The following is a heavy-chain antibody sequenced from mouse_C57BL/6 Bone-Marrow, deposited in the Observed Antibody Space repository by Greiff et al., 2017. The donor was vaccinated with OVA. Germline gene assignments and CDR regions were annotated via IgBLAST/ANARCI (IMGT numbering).Heavy chain of an antibody. CDR1: GYTFTSYW. V-gene: IGHV1-50*01. J-gene: IGHJ2*01. CDR3: ARVGNPDY. D-gene: IGHD2-1*01. Sequence: VKLQQPGAELVKPGASVKLSCKASGYTFTSYWMQWVKQRPGQGLEWIGEIDPSDSYTNYNQKFKGKATLTVDTSSSTAYMQLSSLTSEDSAVYYCARVGNPDYWGQGTTLTVSS. CDR2: IDPSDSYT.